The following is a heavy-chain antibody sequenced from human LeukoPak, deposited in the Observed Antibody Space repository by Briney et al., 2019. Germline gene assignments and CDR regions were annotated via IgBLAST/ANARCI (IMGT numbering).Heavy chain of an antibody. D-gene: IGHD3-22*01. J-gene: IGHJ4*02. CDR3: ARAPDYYDSSGLPDY. Sequence: SETLSLTCTVSGGSISSGDYYWSWIRQPPGKGLEWIGYIYYSRSTYYNPSLKSRVTISVDTSKNQFSLKLSSVTAADTAVYYCARAPDYYDSSGLPDYWGQGTLVTVSS. V-gene: IGHV4-30-4*01. CDR2: IYYSRST. CDR1: GGSISSGDYY.